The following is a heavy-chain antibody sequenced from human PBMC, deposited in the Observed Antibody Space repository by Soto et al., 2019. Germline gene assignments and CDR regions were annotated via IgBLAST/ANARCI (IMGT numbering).Heavy chain of an antibody. V-gene: IGHV3-66*01. J-gene: IGHJ6*03. CDR2: IQSGGST. CDR3: SRDDVYCSGGSCYGVPMDG. D-gene: IGHD2-15*01. Sequence: EVQLVESGGDLVQPGGSLRLSCAASGFTVSSHYMNWVRQAPGKGLEWVSLIQSGGSTFYAASVKGRFTISRDNSKSTLFLQMNSLRVEDTAMYYCSRDDVYCSGGSCYGVPMDGWGRGTTVTVSS. CDR1: GFTVSSHY.